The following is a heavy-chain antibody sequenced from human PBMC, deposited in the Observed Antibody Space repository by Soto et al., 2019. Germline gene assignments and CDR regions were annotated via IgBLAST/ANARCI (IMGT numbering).Heavy chain of an antibody. CDR3: PSPRSYSSSRHYYYYGMDG. CDR1: GFTFSSYA. Sequence: PGLSLRLSCSACGFTFSSYAMHWVRQAPGKRLDWVAVISYDGSNTYYADSGSGRCSLSRENSRTTLYLQRNSHKAEDTDVYHCPSPRSYSSSRHYYYYGMDGWGKRTTVT. CDR2: ISYDGSNT. J-gene: IGHJ6*04. D-gene: IGHD6-6*01. V-gene: IGHV3-30-3*01.